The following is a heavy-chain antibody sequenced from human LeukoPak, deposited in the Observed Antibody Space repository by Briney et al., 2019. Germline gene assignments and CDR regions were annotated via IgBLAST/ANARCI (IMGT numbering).Heavy chain of an antibody. CDR3: AREGLITMVRGVTDY. CDR2: IYYSGST. V-gene: IGHV4-39*07. D-gene: IGHD3-10*01. J-gene: IGHJ4*02. Sequence: SETLSLTCTVSGGSISSSSYYWGWIRQPPGKGLEWIGSIYYSGSTYYNPSLKSRVTISVDTSKNQFSLKLSSVTAADTAVYYCAREGLITMVRGVTDYWGQGTLVTVSS. CDR1: GGSISSSSYY.